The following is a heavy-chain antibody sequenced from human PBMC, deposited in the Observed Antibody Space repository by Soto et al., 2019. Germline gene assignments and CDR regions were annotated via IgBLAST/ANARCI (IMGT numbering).Heavy chain of an antibody. CDR3: AKYREDYYDSSGFFDY. CDR1: GFTFSNYW. J-gene: IGHJ4*02. CDR2: INTDGTIT. D-gene: IGHD3-22*01. V-gene: IGHV3-74*01. Sequence: GGSLRLSCAASGFTFSNYWMHWVRQAPGKGLLWVSRINTDGTITHYAASVKGRFTISRDNSKNTLYLQMNSLRAEDTAVYYCAKYREDYYDSSGFFDYWGQGTLVTVYS.